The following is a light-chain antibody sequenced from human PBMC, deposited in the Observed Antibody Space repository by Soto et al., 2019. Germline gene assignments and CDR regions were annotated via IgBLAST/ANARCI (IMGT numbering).Light chain of an antibody. V-gene: IGKV1-12*01. Sequence: IQMTQSPSSVSASVGDRVTITCRASQDISSWLAWYQQKPGKAPKLLIYSASSLRSGVPSRFSGSGSGTDFTLTITSLQPEDFATYYCQQATGFPVSFGGGTKVEIK. J-gene: IGKJ4*01. CDR3: QQATGFPVS. CDR1: QDISSW. CDR2: SAS.